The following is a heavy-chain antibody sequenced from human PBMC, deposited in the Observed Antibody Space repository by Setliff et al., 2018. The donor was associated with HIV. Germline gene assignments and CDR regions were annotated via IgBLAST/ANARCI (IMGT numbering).Heavy chain of an antibody. Sequence: VGSLRLSCAASGFTFSSYAMSWVRQAPGKWLEWVSAISGSGGSTYYADSVKGRFTISRDNSKNTLYLQMNSLRAEDTAVYYCAKDIGYNYGFDYWGQGTLVTVSS. V-gene: IGHV3-23*01. J-gene: IGHJ4*02. CDR3: AKDIGYNYGFDY. CDR1: GFTFSSYA. CDR2: ISGSGGST. D-gene: IGHD5-12*01.